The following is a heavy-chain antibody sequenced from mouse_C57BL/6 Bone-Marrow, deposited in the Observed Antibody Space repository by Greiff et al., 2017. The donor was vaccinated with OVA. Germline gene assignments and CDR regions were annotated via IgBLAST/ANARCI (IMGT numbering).Heavy chain of an antibody. Sequence: VQLQQSGPELVKPGASVKIPCKSSGYTFTDYNMDWVKQSHGKSLEWIGDINPNNGGTIYNQKFKGKATLTVDKSSSTAYMELRSLTSEDTAVYYCARREGYYSNYYAMDYWGQGTSVTVSS. CDR2: INPNNGGT. CDR1: GYTFTDYN. J-gene: IGHJ4*01. D-gene: IGHD2-5*01. CDR3: ARREGYYSNYYAMDY. V-gene: IGHV1-18*01.